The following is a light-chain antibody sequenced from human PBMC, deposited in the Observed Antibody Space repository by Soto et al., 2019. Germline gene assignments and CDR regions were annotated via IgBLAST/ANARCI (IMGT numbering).Light chain of an antibody. V-gene: IGLV1-47*01. J-gene: IGLJ1*01. CDR1: SSNIGSNY. CDR3: AAWDDSLSAHV. CDR2: RND. Sequence: QSVLTQPPSASGTPVQRVTISCSGSSSNIGSNYVYWYQQLPGTAPKLLVYRNDQRPSGVPDRFSGSKSGTSASLAISGLRSEDEADYYCAAWDDSLSAHVFGTGTKVTVL.